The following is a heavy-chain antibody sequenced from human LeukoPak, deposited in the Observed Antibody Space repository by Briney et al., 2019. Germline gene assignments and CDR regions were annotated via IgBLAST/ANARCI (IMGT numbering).Heavy chain of an antibody. CDR2: IYYSGST. V-gene: IGHV4-31*03. D-gene: IGHD3-10*01. CDR3: ARDRVNYYDSGASSYGMDV. CDR1: GGSISSGGYY. J-gene: IGHJ6*02. Sequence: SETLSLTCTVSGGSISSGGYYWSWIRQHPGKGLEWIGYIYYSGSTYYNPSLKSRVTISVDTSKNQFSLKLSSVTAADTAVYYCARDRVNYYDSGASSYGMDVWGQGTTVTVSS.